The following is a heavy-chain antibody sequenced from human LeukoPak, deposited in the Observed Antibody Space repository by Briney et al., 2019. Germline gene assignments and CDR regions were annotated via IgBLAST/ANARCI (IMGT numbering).Heavy chain of an antibody. CDR2: INHSGST. V-gene: IGHV4-34*01. Sequence: SETLSLTCTVSGCSISSYYWSRIRQPPGKGLEWIGEINHSGSTNYNPSRKSRVTISVDTSKNQFSLKLSSVTAADTTVYYCARGLPTGTASDYWGQGTLVTVSS. CDR3: ARGLPTGTASDY. CDR1: GCSISSYY. D-gene: IGHD1-1*01. J-gene: IGHJ4*02.